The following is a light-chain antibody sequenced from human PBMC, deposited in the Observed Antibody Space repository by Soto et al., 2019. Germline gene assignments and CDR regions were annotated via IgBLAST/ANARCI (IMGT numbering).Light chain of an antibody. J-gene: IGKJ1*01. V-gene: IGKV3-15*01. CDR2: GTS. CDR1: QSVNSN. Sequence: EIVMTQSPATLSVSPGERATLSCRASQSVNSNLAWYQQKPGQAPRLXXYGTSTRATGIPARFSGSGTGTEFTLTISSLQSEDFAVYYCQQYNDWPPWTFGQGTKVDIK. CDR3: QQYNDWPPWT.